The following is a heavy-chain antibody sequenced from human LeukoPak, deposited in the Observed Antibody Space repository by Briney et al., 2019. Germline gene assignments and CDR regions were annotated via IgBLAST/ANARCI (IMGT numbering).Heavy chain of an antibody. D-gene: IGHD5-24*01. J-gene: IGHJ6*02. CDR2: ILPIFDMA. Sequence: GSSVKVSCKASGGTFSTYAITWVRQAPGQGLEWMGRILPIFDMANYAQKFQGRVTITADKSTRTAYMELCSLRSDDTAVYYCARDGGWLQTQNHYYYHGMDVWGQGTTVTVSS. V-gene: IGHV1-69*04. CDR3: ARDGGWLQTQNHYYYHGMDV. CDR1: GGTFSTYA.